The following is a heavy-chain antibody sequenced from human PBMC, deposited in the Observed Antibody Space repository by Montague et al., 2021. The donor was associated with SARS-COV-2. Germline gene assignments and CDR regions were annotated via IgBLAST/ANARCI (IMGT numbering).Heavy chain of an antibody. CDR3: ARVQRGYYYGLGVSTHFDY. Sequence: SETLSITCTVSGGSISNYYWSWIRQPPGKGLEWIGYIYYSGSTNYNPSLKSRVTISVDTSKSQFSLKLSSVTAADTAVYYCARVQRGYYYGLGVSTHFDYWGQGTLVTVSS. D-gene: IGHD3-10*01. V-gene: IGHV4-59*01. J-gene: IGHJ4*02. CDR2: IYYSGST. CDR1: GGSISNYY.